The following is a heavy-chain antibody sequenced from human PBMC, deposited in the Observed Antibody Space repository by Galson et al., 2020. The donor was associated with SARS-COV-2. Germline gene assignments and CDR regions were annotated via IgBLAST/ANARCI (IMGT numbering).Heavy chain of an antibody. CDR3: ARVGRFLEWLLCDY. J-gene: IGHJ4*02. Sequence: ASVKVSCKDSGYTFTSYGISWVRQAPGQGLEWMGWITAYNGNTNYAQKPQGRATMTTDTSTRTAYMELRSLRSDDTAVYYCARVGRFLEWLLCDYCGQGTLVTVSS. V-gene: IGHV1-18*01. CDR2: ITAYNGNT. CDR1: GYTFTSYG. D-gene: IGHD3-3*01.